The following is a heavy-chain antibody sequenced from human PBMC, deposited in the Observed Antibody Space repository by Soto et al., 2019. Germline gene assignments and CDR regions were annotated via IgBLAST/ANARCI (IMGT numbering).Heavy chain of an antibody. V-gene: IGHV5-51*01. CDR1: GYRFSSFW. CDR3: ARHGYSSSWYPDH. CDR2: AHPGHSDT. J-gene: IGHJ4*02. Sequence: PGEPLKISCQASGYRFSSFWIGWLRQMPGKGLESMATAHPGHSDTRYSSSFQGHVTTSAAESANTAYLQWSSLRASDTAMYFCARHGYSSSWYPDHWGQGTLVTVSS. D-gene: IGHD6-13*01.